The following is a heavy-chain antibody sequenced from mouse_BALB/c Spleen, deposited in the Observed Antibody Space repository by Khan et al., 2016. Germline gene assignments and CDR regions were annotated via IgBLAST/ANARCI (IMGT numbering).Heavy chain of an antibody. J-gene: IGHJ3*01. V-gene: IGHV1S135*01. CDR3: AKXYDGSSYVTLFAY. Sequence: VQLLESGPELVKPGASVKVSCKASGYSFIDYNMYWVKQSHGKSLEWIGYIDPYNGGTNYNQKFKDKATLTVDKSSSTAFMHLNSLTSEDSAVYYCAKXYDGSSYVTLFAYWAKGLWSLSLQ. CDR1: GYSFIDYN. CDR2: IDPYNGGT. D-gene: IGHD1-1*01.